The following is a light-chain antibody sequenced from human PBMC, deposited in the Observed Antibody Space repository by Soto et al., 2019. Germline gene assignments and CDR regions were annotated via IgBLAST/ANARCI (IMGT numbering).Light chain of an antibody. Sequence: QSVLTQPASVSGSPGQSITISCTGTRRDVGGYNYVSWYQHHPGKAPKLIIYEVTKRPSGVPDRFSGSKSGNTASLTVSGLQADDEADYYCNSYVGSNNYVFGTGTRVTVL. CDR1: RRDVGGYNY. CDR3: NSYVGSNNYV. J-gene: IGLJ1*01. CDR2: EVT. V-gene: IGLV2-8*01.